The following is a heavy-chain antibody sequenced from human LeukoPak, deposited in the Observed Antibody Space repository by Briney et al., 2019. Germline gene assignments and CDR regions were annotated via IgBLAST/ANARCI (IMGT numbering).Heavy chain of an antibody. Sequence: NPSETLSLTCTVSGDSISSSYWSWIRQPAGKGLEWIGRMYSSGTIKYNPSLESRVTMSVDTSKNQFSLKLNSVTATDTAVYYCARHPFSTSSIDYWGQGTLVTVSS. D-gene: IGHD6-6*01. CDR2: MYSSGTI. J-gene: IGHJ4*02. CDR1: GDSISSSY. CDR3: ARHPFSTSSIDY. V-gene: IGHV4-4*07.